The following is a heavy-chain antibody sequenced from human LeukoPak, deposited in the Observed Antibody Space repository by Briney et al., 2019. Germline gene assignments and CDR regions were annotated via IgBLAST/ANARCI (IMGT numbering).Heavy chain of an antibody. CDR2: TYYSGST. Sequence: SETLSLTCTVSGGSISSYYWSWIRQPPGKGLEWIGYTYYSGSTNYNPSLKSRVTISVDTSKNQFSLKLSSVTAADTAVYYCARALSTYYYDSSGYYFDYWGQGTLVTVSS. J-gene: IGHJ4*02. CDR1: GGSISSYY. D-gene: IGHD3-22*01. CDR3: ARALSTYYYDSSGYYFDY. V-gene: IGHV4-59*01.